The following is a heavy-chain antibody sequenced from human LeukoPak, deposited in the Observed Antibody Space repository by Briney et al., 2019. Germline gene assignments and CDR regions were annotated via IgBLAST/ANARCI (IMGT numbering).Heavy chain of an antibody. CDR3: ARSLTFGS. CDR1: GFTFSSYE. CDR2: ISSSGSPI. J-gene: IGHJ4*02. V-gene: IGHV3-48*03. Sequence: GGSLRLSCAASGFTFSSYEMNWVRQAPGKGLEWVSYISSSGSPIYYADSVKGRFTISRDNAKNSLYLQMNSLRAEDTAVYYCARSLTFGSRGQGTLDTVSS. D-gene: IGHD3-16*01.